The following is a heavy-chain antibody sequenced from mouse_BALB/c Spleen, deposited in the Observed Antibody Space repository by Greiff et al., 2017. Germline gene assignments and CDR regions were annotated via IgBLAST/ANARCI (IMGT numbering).Heavy chain of an antibody. D-gene: IGHD2-4*01. V-gene: IGHV5-6-5*01. CDR3: ARGAYDYDAGFAY. J-gene: IGHJ3*01. CDR2: ISSGGST. Sequence: DVKLVESGGGLVKPGGSLKLSCAASGFTFSSYAMSWVRQTPEKRLEWVASISSGGSTYYPDSVKGRFTISRDNARNILYLQMSSLRSEDTAMYYCARGAYDYDAGFAYWGQGTLVTVSA. CDR1: GFTFSSYA.